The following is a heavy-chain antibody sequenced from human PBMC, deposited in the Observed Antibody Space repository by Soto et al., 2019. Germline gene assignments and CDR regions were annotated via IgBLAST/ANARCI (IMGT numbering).Heavy chain of an antibody. CDR1: GGSISSYY. CDR3: ARHSPYCGGDCYSYDD. V-gene: IGHV4-59*08. CDR2: IYYSGST. D-gene: IGHD2-21*02. J-gene: IGHJ4*02. Sequence: SETLSLTCTVSGGSISSYYWSWIRQPPGKGLEWIGYIYYSGSTNYNPSLKSRVTISVDTSKNQFSLKLSSVTAADTAVYYCARHSPYCGGDCYSYDDWGQGTLVTVSS.